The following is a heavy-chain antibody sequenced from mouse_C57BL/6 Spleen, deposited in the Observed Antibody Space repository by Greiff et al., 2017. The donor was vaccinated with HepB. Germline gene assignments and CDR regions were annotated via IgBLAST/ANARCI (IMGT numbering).Heavy chain of an antibody. D-gene: IGHD3-2*02. CDR2: IWRGGSK. CDR1: GFSLTSYG. CDR3: ARKGGSAFYAMDY. V-gene: IGHV2-2*01. Sequence: VQLVESGPGLVQPSQSLSITCTVSGFSLTSYGVHWVRQSPGKGLEWLGVIWRGGSKDYNADFISRLSISKDNSKSQVFFKMNSLQADDTAIYYCARKGGSAFYAMDYWGQGTSVTVSS. J-gene: IGHJ4*01.